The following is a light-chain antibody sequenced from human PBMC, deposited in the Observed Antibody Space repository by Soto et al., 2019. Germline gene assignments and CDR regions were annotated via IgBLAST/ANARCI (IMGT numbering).Light chain of an antibody. CDR2: KAS. CDR1: QSISSW. Sequence: DIQLTQSPSTLSASVGDRVTITCRASQSISSWVAWYQQKPGKAPKLLIYKASSLESGVPSRFSGSGSGTEFPLTISSLQPDDFATYFCQQYNNYPRTFGQGTKVDI. V-gene: IGKV1-5*03. CDR3: QQYNNYPRT. J-gene: IGKJ1*01.